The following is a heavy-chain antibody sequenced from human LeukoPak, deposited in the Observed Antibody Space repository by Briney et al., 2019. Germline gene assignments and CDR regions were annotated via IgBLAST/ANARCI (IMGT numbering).Heavy chain of an antibody. CDR3: ARDPTYYDFWSGYLSTFDI. J-gene: IGHJ3*02. CDR1: GYTFTDYY. CDR2: INPNSGGT. D-gene: IGHD3-3*01. Sequence: ASVKVSCKASGYTFTDYYMHWVRQAPGQGLEWMGWINPNSGGTNYAQNFQGRVTMTRDMSTSTVYMELSSLRSEDTAVYYCARDPTYYDFWSGYLSTFDIWGQGTMVTVSS. V-gene: IGHV1-2*02.